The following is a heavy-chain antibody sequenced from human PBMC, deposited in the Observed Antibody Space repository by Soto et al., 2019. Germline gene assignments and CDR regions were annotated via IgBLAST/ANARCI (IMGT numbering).Heavy chain of an antibody. J-gene: IGHJ4*01. CDR2: VSYSGRT. CDR1: GGSISNSY. V-gene: IGHV4-59*01. D-gene: IGHD6-19*01. CDR3: AIDSRGWYFFDY. Sequence: NPSETLSLTCTVSGGSISNSYWNWIRQSPEKGLEWIGYVSYSGRTNYNPSLQSRVTISVDTSKSQFSLRLSSVTAADTAIFYCAIDSRGWYFFDYWGQGTRVTVSS.